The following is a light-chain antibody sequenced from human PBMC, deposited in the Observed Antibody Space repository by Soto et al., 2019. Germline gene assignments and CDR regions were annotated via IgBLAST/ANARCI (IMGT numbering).Light chain of an antibody. J-gene: IGLJ1*01. CDR1: GSDVGGYDF. CDR2: DVS. Sequence: QSALTQPASVSGSHGQSITISCTGTGSDVGGYDFVSWYQQHPDKPPKVMIYDVSSRPSRVSNRFSGSKSGNTASLTISGLQAEDEADYYCASYTNRDTEVFGTGTKVTVL. CDR3: ASYTNRDTEV. V-gene: IGLV2-14*03.